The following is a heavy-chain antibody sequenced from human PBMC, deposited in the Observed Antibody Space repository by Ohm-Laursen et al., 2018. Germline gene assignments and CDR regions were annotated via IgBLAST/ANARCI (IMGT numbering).Heavy chain of an antibody. D-gene: IGHD3-22*01. CDR1: GFTFSIYG. J-gene: IGHJ4*02. CDR3: AKDYYYDSSGPLDY. CDR2: MCANGRDK. Sequence: SLRLSCAASGFTFSIYGIHWVRQAPGKGLEWVAVMCANGRDKYYADYVKGRITISRDNSKNTLYLQMNSLRAEDTAVYYCAKDYYYDSSGPLDYWGQGTLVPGSS. V-gene: IGHV3-30*18.